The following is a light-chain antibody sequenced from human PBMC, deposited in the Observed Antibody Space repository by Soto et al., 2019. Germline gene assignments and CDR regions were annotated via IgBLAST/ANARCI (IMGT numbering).Light chain of an antibody. CDR1: QSISSY. J-gene: IGKJ4*01. Sequence: DIQMTQSPSSLSASVGDRVTITCRASQSISSYLNWYQQKPGKAPKLLIYAASSLQSGVPSRFSGSGSGTDFTLTISSLQPEDFATYLCQQSYKTPLTFGGGTNVQIK. V-gene: IGKV1-39*01. CDR2: AAS. CDR3: QQSYKTPLT.